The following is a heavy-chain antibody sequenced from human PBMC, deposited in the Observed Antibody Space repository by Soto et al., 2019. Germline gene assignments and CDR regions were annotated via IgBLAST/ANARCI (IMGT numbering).Heavy chain of an antibody. D-gene: IGHD2-15*01. J-gene: IGHJ6*02. CDR3: AKDQTAVVAATANYGMDV. CDR2: ISGSGGST. CDR1: GFTFSSYA. V-gene: IGHV3-23*01. Sequence: GGSLRLSCAASGFTFSSYAMSWVRQAPGKGLEWVSAISGSGGSTYYADSVKGRFTISRDNSKNTLYLQMNSLRAEDTAVYYCAKDQTAVVAATANYGMDVWGQGTTVTVSS.